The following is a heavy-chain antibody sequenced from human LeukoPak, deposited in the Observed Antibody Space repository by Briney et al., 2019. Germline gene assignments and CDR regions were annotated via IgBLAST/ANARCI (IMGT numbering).Heavy chain of an antibody. V-gene: IGHV3-23*01. CDR3: AKGQYYDFWSGYLPRKYYYGRDV. CDR2: ISGSGGST. Sequence: GGSLRLSCAASGFTFSSYAMSWVRQAPGKGLEWVSAISGSGGSTYYADSVKGRFTISRDNSKNTLYLQMNSLRAEDTAVYYCAKGQYYDFWSGYLPRKYYYGRDVGGQGTTVTVSS. D-gene: IGHD3-3*01. CDR1: GFTFSSYA. J-gene: IGHJ6*02.